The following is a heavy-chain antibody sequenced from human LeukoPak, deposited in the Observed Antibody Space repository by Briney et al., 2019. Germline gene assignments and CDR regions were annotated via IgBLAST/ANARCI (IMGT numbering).Heavy chain of an antibody. D-gene: IGHD6-13*01. J-gene: IGHJ5*02. Sequence: ASVKVSCKASGGTFSSYAISWVRQAPGQGLEWMGGIIPIFGTANYAQKFQGRVTITTDESTSTAYMELSSLRSEDTAVYYCAREDEGQQLGSWFDPWGQGTLVTVSS. V-gene: IGHV1-69*05. CDR1: GGTFSSYA. CDR2: IIPIFGTA. CDR3: AREDEGQQLGSWFDP.